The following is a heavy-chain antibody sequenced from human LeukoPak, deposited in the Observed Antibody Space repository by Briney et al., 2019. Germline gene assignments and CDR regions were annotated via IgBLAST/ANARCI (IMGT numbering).Heavy chain of an antibody. J-gene: IGHJ5*02. Sequence: SETPSLTCTVSGGSISSYYWSWIRQPPGKGLEWIGYIYYSGSTNYNPSLKSRVTISVDTSKNQFSLKLSSVTAADTAVYYCARALPLTGFDPWGQGTLVTVSS. CDR1: GGSISSYY. CDR3: ARALPLTGFDP. V-gene: IGHV4-59*01. CDR2: IYYSGST. D-gene: IGHD3-16*01.